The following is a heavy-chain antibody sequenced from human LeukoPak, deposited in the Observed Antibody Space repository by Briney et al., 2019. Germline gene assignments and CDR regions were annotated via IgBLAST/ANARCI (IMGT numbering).Heavy chain of an antibody. J-gene: IGHJ6*02. CDR1: GFSFSTYS. V-gene: IGHV3-48*04. Sequence: GGSLRLSCAASGFSFSTYSMNWVRQAPGKGLEWVSYIRDSSGTIYYADSVKGRFTISRDNAKNSLYLEMNSLRAEDTAVYYCASALNYDSSPHGVWGQGTTVTVSS. CDR2: IRDSSGTI. D-gene: IGHD3-22*01. CDR3: ASALNYDSSPHGV.